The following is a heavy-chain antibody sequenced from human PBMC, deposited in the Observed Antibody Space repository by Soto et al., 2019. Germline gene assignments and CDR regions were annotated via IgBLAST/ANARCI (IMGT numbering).Heavy chain of an antibody. CDR3: ARASLYVSGSYYRGLWY. Sequence: QVHLQESGPGLVKPSGTLSLTCAVSGGSMSNGNWWTWVRQPPGKGLEWIGEIYDSGITNYNASLKSRGTISVDKSKNQFSLELTSVTAADTAVYYCARASLYVSGSYYRGLWYWGQGTLVTVSS. J-gene: IGHJ4*02. D-gene: IGHD3-10*01. CDR2: IYDSGIT. V-gene: IGHV4-4*02. CDR1: GGSMSNGNW.